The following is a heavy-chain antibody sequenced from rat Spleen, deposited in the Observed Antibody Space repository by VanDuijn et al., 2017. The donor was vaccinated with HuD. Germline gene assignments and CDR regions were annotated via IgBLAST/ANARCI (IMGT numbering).Heavy chain of an antibody. CDR3: ARSVFDY. Sequence: EVQLVESGGGLVQPGRSLKLSCAASGFTFSNFGMAWVRQAPTKGLEWVASITNSGGSTYYRDSVKGRFIISRYNAKSTLYLQMDSLRSEDTATYYCARSVFDYWGQGVMVTVSS. V-gene: IGHV5S13*01. CDR1: GFTFSNFG. J-gene: IGHJ2*01. CDR2: ITNSGGST.